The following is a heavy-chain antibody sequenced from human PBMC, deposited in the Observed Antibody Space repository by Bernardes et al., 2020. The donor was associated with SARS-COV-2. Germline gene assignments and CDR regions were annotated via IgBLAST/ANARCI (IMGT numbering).Heavy chain of an antibody. CDR3: TTAPLGDLVAARGGDYYYYGMDV. V-gene: IGHV3-15*07. D-gene: IGHD6-6*01. CDR1: GFTFSNAW. CDR2: IKSKTDGGTT. J-gene: IGHJ6*02. Sequence: GWSLSLSCAASGFTFSNAWMNWVRQAPGKGLEWVGRIKSKTDGGTTDYAAPVKGRFTISRDDSKNTLYLQMNSLKTEDTAVYYCTTAPLGDLVAARGGDYYYYGMDVWGQGTTVTVSS.